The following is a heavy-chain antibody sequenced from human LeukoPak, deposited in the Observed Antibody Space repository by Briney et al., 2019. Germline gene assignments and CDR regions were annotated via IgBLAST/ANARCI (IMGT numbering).Heavy chain of an antibody. CDR3: ARDGIAAAGYYYGMDV. D-gene: IGHD6-13*01. CDR2: IYYSGST. CDR1: GGSISSGGYY. J-gene: IGHJ6*02. V-gene: IGHV4-31*03. Sequence: PSETLSLTCTVSGGSISSGGYYWSWIRQHPGKGLEWTGYIYYSGSTYYNPSLKSRVTISVDTSKNQFSLKLSSVTAADTAVYYCARDGIAAAGYYYGMDVWGQGTTVTVSS.